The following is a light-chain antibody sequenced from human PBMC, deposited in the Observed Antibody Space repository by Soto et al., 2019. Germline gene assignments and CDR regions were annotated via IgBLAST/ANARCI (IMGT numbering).Light chain of an antibody. CDR1: QSISSY. Sequence: DIQMTQSPSSLSESVGDRVTITCRASQSISSYFNWSQQKPGKAPKLLIYAASSLQSGVPSRFSGRGSGTDFTLTISSPQPEDFATYYCQQIYSTPRTFGQGTMVEIK. CDR2: AAS. CDR3: QQIYSTPRT. J-gene: IGKJ1*01. V-gene: IGKV1-39*01.